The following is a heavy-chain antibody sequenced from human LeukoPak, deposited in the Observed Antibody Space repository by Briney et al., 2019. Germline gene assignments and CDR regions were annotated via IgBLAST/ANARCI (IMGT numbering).Heavy chain of an antibody. D-gene: IGHD3-22*01. CDR3: AKDGGYYDSSGYYYSSYFDY. J-gene: IGHJ4*02. V-gene: IGHV3-23*01. CDR2: ISGSGGST. CDR1: GFTFSSYW. Sequence: GGSLRLSCAASGFTFSSYWMSWVRQAPGKGLEWVSAISGSGGSTYYADSVKGRFTISRDNSKNTLYLQMNSLRAEDTAVYYCAKDGGYYDSSGYYYSSYFDYWGQGTLVTVSS.